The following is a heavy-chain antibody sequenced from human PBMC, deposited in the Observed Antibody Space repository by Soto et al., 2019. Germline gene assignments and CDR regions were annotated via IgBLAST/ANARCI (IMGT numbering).Heavy chain of an antibody. D-gene: IGHD5-18*01. J-gene: IGHJ4*02. Sequence: QVQLVESGGGVVQPGRSLRLSCAASGFTFSSYGMHWVRQAPGKGLEWVAVIWYDGSNKYYADSVKGRFTISRDNSKNTLYLQMNSLRAGDTAVYYCASGAMVSFDYWGQGTLVTVSS. CDR2: IWYDGSNK. CDR3: ASGAMVSFDY. V-gene: IGHV3-33*01. CDR1: GFTFSSYG.